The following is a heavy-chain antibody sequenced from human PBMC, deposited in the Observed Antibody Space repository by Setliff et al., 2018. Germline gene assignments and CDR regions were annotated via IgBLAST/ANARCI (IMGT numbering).Heavy chain of an antibody. CDR3: ARQDCGAALLGYFDL. CDR2: IYYSGST. Sequence: KPSETLSLTCAGFGGFSSTHYWSWIRQAPGKGLEWIGSIYYSGSTYYNPSLKSRVTISVDTSKNQFSLKLSSVTAADTAVYYCARQDCGAALLGYFDLWGRGTLVTVSS. CDR1: GGFSSTHY. V-gene: IGHV4-59*05. D-gene: IGHD2-21*01. J-gene: IGHJ2*01.